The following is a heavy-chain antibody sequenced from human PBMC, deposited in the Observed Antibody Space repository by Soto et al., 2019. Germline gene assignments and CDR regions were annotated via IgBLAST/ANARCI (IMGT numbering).Heavy chain of an antibody. J-gene: IGHJ6*03. Sequence: QVQLQESGPGLVKPSQTLSLTCTVSGGSISSGGYYWSWIRQHPGKGLEWLGYIYYSGSTYYNPSLKSRVTMSVDTSENQFTVRLSSVTGADTAVYYCARKDSGYGDYMDVWGKGTTVTVSS. CDR3: ARKDSGYGDYMDV. V-gene: IGHV4-31*03. CDR1: GGSISSGGYY. D-gene: IGHD5-12*01. CDR2: IYYSGST.